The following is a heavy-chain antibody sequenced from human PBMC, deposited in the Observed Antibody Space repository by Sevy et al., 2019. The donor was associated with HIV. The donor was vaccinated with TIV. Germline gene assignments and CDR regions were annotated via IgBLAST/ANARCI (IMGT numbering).Heavy chain of an antibody. CDR2: IRGSGGST. V-gene: IGHV3-23*01. D-gene: IGHD3-22*01. Sequence: GGSRRLSCAASGFTFSSYAMSWVRQAPGKGLEWVSTIRGSGGSTYYADSVKGRFTISRDNSKNTLYFQMNSLRAEDTAVYYCHGDYDSSQLASYYYYGMDVWGQGTTVTISS. CDR1: GFTFSSYA. CDR3: HGDYDSSQLASYYYYGMDV. J-gene: IGHJ6*02.